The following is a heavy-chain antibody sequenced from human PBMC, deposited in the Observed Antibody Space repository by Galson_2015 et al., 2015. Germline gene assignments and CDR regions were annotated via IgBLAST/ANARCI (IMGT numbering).Heavy chain of an antibody. CDR1: GYTFTSYA. CDR2: INTNTGNP. J-gene: IGHJ6*02. CDR3: ARESDARYYYGMDV. V-gene: IGHV7-4-1*02. Sequence: SVKVSCKASGYTFTSYAINWVRQAPGQGLEWMGWINTNTGNPTYAQGFTGRFVFSLDTSVSTAYLQISGLKAEDTAVYYCARESDARYYYGMDVWGQGTTVTVSS.